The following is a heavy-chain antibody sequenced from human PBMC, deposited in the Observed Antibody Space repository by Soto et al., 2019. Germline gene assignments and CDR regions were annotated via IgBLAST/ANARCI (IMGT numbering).Heavy chain of an antibody. CDR3: ARERGRGGANY. CDR1: GYTFTSYD. Sequence: QVQLVQSGAEVKKPGASVKVSCKASGYTFTSYDINWVRQATGQGLEWMGWMNPNSGNTGFAQKFQGRGTTPRNTSISTAYMELSSLRSEDKAVYYGARERGRGGANYWGQGTLVTVSS. J-gene: IGHJ4*02. CDR2: MNPNSGNT. D-gene: IGHD3-16*01. V-gene: IGHV1-8*01.